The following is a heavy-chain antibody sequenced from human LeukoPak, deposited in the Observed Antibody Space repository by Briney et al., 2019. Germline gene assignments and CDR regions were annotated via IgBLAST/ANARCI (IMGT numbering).Heavy chain of an antibody. V-gene: IGHV1-18*01. CDR3: ARDPNPDSSGYYS. J-gene: IGHJ4*02. CDR2: ISAYNGNT. CDR1: GYTFTSYG. Sequence: GASVKVSYKASGYTFTSYGISWVRQAPGQGLEWMGWISAYNGNTNYAQKLQGRVTMTTDTSTSTAYMELRSLRSDDAAVYYCARDPNPDSSGYYSWGQGTLVTVSS. D-gene: IGHD3-22*01.